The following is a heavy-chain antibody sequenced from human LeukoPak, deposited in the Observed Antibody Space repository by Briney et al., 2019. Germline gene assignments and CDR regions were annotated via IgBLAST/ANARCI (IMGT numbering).Heavy chain of an antibody. CDR3: ARSRIGDY. V-gene: IGHV3-7*01. Sequence: PGGSLRLSCTVSGFTFSTYWMTWVRQAPGKGLEWVANIKQDGSEKYYVDSVKGRFTISRDNAKISLYLQMNSLRAEDTAVYYCARSRIGDYWGQGTLVTVSS. CDR2: IKQDGSEK. D-gene: IGHD3-10*01. CDR1: GFTFSTYW. J-gene: IGHJ4*02.